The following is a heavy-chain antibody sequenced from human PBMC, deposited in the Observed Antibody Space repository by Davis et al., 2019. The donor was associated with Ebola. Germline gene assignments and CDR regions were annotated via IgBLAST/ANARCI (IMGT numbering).Heavy chain of an antibody. CDR2: ISSSSSYI. CDR1: GFTFSSYS. J-gene: IGHJ6*01. CDR3: ARDLTLRFLDSYYSHYGMDV. D-gene: IGHD3-3*01. V-gene: IGHV3-21*01. Sequence: GESLKISCAASGFTFSSYSMNWVRQAPGKGLEWVSSISSSSSYIYYADSVKGRFTISRDNAKNTMYLQMNSLRVEDTAVYYCARDLTLRFLDSYYSHYGMDVWGKGTTVTVSS.